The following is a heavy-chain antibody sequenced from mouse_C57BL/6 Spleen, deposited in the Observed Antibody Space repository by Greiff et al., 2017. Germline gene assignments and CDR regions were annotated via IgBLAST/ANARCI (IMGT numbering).Heavy chain of an antibody. D-gene: IGHD2-5*01. Sequence: DVMLVESGGGLVQPGGSLSLSCAASGFTFTDYYMSWVRQPPGKALEWLGFIRNKANGYTTEYSASVKGRFTISRDNSQSILYLPMNALRAEDSATYYCARYDYSNYVRAMGCWGQGTSVTVSS. CDR2: IRNKANGYTT. J-gene: IGHJ4*01. CDR3: ARYDYSNYVRAMGC. V-gene: IGHV7-3*01. CDR1: GFTFTDYY.